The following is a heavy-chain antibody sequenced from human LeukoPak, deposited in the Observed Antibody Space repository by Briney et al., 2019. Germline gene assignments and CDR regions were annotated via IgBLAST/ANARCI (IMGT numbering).Heavy chain of an antibody. CDR1: GYSFTSYW. V-gene: IGHV5-51*01. D-gene: IGHD5-18*01. CDR3: ARRELFSYGFGY. J-gene: IGHJ4*02. Sequence: GESLKISCKGSGYSFTSYWIGWVRQTPAKGLVWMGIIYPGDSETRYSPSFQGQVTISADQSISTAYLQWSSLKASDTAMYYCARRELFSYGFGYWGQGTLVTVSS. CDR2: IYPGDSET.